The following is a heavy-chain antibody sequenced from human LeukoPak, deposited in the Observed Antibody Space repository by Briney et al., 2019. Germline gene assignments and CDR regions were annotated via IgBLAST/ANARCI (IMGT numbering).Heavy chain of an antibody. J-gene: IGHJ4*02. V-gene: IGHV3-7*01. CDR1: GFTFSNSW. D-gene: IGHD5-18*01. Sequence: GGSLRLSCPASGFTFSNSWMAWVRQAPGKGLEWVANIKPDGSEKYYVDSVKGRFTISKDNAMNSLYLQMNSLRVEDTAMYYCARSTAGFDYWGQGTLVTVSS. CDR2: IKPDGSEK. CDR3: ARSTAGFDY.